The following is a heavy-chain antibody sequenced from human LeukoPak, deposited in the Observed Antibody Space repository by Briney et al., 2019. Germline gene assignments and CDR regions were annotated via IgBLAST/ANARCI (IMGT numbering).Heavy chain of an antibody. V-gene: IGHV1-18*01. Sequence: ASVKVSCKASGYPFTSYGVSWVRQAPGQGLEWMGWISTHKGDTHYAQKLRGRVTITADKSTSTAYMELRSLRSEDTAVYYCARDNEGYCSGGSCYEFWFDPWGQGTLVTVSS. J-gene: IGHJ5*02. CDR1: GYPFTSYG. CDR3: ARDNEGYCSGGSCYEFWFDP. D-gene: IGHD2-15*01. CDR2: ISTHKGDT.